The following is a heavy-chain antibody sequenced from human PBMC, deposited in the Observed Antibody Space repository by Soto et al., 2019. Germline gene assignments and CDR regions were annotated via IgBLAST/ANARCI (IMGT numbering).Heavy chain of an antibody. V-gene: IGHV1-2*04. J-gene: IGHJ4*02. Sequence: GASVKVSCKASGYTFTGYYMHWVRQAPGQGLEWMGWINPNSGGTNYAQKFQGWVTMTRDTSISTAYMELSRLRSDDTAVYYCARDLSGSSSAFDYWGQGTLVTVSS. CDR2: INPNSGGT. CDR1: GYTFTGYY. D-gene: IGHD6-6*01. CDR3: ARDLSGSSSAFDY.